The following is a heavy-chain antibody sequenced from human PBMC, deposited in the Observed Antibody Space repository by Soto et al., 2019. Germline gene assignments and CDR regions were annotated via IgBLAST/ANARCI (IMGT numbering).Heavy chain of an antibody. CDR1: GFTFSDYY. D-gene: IGHD1-7*01. J-gene: IGHJ4*02. Sequence: EVQLVESGGGLVQPGGSLRLSCAGSGFTFSDYYIDWVRQAPGKGLEWVGRSRDKGNSYSTDYAASVKGRFTISRDASXXXXXXXXXXXXXXXXXXXXXXRCITGTTSSDYWGQGTLVTVSS. CDR3: XRCITGTTSSDY. CDR2: SRDKGNSYST. V-gene: IGHV3-72*01.